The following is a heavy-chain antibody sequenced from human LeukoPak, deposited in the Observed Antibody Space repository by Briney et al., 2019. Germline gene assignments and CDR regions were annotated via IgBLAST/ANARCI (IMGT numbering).Heavy chain of an antibody. V-gene: IGHV4-59*01. J-gene: IGHJ4*02. CDR3: ARGTMVRGVIDHYYFDY. CDR1: GGSISSYY. D-gene: IGHD3-10*01. CDR2: IYYSGST. Sequence: KPSETLSLTCTVSGGSISSYYWSWIRQPPGKGLEGIGYIYYSGSTNYNPSLKSRVTISVDTSKNQFSLKLSSVTAADTAVYYCARGTMVRGVIDHYYFDYWGQGTLVTVSS.